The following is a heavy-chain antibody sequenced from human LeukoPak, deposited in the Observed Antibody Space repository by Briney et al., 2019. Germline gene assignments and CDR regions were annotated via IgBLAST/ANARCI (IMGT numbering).Heavy chain of an antibody. J-gene: IGHJ3*02. CDR2: ITDSGGAT. D-gene: IGHD6-13*01. Sequence: QSGGSLRLSCAASGFAFTDYAISWVRKAPGKGLDWVSAITDSGGATYYADSVKGRFTISRDNSKNTLYLQMNSLRGDDTAIYYCAKAYTRSWYAAFDIWGQGTMVTISS. CDR3: AKAYTRSWYAAFDI. V-gene: IGHV3-23*01. CDR1: GFAFTDYA.